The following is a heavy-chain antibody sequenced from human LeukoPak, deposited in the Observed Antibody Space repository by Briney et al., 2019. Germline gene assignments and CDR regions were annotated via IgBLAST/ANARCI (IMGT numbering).Heavy chain of an antibody. D-gene: IGHD6-6*01. CDR2: INHSGST. CDR1: GGSFSGYY. V-gene: IGHV4-34*01. CDR3: ARGYSSSAYNWFDP. J-gene: IGHJ5*02. Sequence: SETLSLTCVVYGGSFSGYYWSWIRQPPGKGLEWIGEINHSGSTNYNPSLKSRVTISVDTSKNQFSLKLSSVTAADTAVYYCARGYSSSAYNWFDPWGQGTLVTVSS.